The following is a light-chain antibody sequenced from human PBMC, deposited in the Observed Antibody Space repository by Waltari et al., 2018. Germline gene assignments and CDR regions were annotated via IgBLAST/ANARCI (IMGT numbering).Light chain of an antibody. Sequence: QSVLTQPPSASGTPGQRVTISCSGSSSNIGSNYVYWYQQLPGTAPKLPKYRNNQRPSGVPDRFSGSKSGTSASLAISGLRSEDEADYYCAAWDDSLSGRVFGGGTKLTVL. CDR1: SSNIGSNY. V-gene: IGLV1-47*01. J-gene: IGLJ3*02. CDR3: AAWDDSLSGRV. CDR2: RNN.